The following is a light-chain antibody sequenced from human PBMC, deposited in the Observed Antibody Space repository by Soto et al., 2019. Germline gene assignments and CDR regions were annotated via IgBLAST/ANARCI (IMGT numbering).Light chain of an antibody. CDR1: QSVSTN. V-gene: IGKV3-15*01. CDR2: GAS. J-gene: IGKJ1*01. CDR3: QHYNNWPPWT. Sequence: RVMTQSPATLSLSPGERATLSCRASQSVSTNVAWYQQKPGQAPRLLIYGASTRATDIPARFSGSGSGTDFTLTISSLQSEDFAVYYCQHYNNWPPWTFGQGTKVEVK.